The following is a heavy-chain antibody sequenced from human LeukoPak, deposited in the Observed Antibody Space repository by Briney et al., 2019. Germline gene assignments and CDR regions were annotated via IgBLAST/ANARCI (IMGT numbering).Heavy chain of an antibody. J-gene: IGHJ4*02. CDR2: ISGSGGST. Sequence: QAGGSLRLSCAASGFTFSSYAMSWVRQAPGKGLEWVSAISGSGGSTYYADSVKGRFTISRDNSRNTLYLQMDSLRAEDTAVYYCAKAYRRVVVITPFDYWGQGTLVTVSS. CDR1: GFTFSSYA. CDR3: AKAYRRVVVITPFDY. D-gene: IGHD3-22*01. V-gene: IGHV3-23*01.